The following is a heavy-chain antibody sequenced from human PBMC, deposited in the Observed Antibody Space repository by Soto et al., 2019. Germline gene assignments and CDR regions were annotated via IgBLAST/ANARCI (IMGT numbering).Heavy chain of an antibody. CDR1: GGSISSSSYY. CDR2: IYYSGST. V-gene: IGHV4-39*01. D-gene: IGHD2-8*01. CDR3: ARLTKGYYYYYGMDV. Sequence: QLQLQESGPGLVKPSETLSLTCTVSGGSISSSSYYWGWIRQPPGKGLEWIGSIYYSGSTYYNPSLKSRVTISVDTSKNQFSLNLSSVTAADTAVYYCARLTKGYYYYYGMDVWGQGTTVTVSS. J-gene: IGHJ6*02.